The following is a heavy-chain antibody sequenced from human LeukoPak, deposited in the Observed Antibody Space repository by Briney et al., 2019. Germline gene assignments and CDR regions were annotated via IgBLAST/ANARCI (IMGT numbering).Heavy chain of an antibody. CDR1: GFTVSSNY. V-gene: IGHV3-66*01. Sequence: GGSLRLSCAVSGFTVSSNYMSWVRQAPGKGLEWVSVIYSGGSTHYADSVKGRFTISRDNSKNTLYLQMNSLRAEDTAVYYCANGQGSSSWYRARYYYYGMDVWGQGTTVTVSS. CDR2: IYSGGST. D-gene: IGHD6-13*01. J-gene: IGHJ6*02. CDR3: ANGQGSSSWYRARYYYYGMDV.